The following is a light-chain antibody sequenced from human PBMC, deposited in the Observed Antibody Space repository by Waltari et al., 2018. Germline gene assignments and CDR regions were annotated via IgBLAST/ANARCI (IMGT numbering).Light chain of an antibody. J-gene: IGLJ3*02. CDR1: SSDVGNYNF. CDR2: EGS. Sequence: QSALTQPASVSGSPGQSITISCTGSSSDVGNYNFVSWYQQHPDEAPKLVIYEGSKRPSGISIRFSDSKSGNTASLTISRLQAEDEADYYCCSYAGSRTPWVFGGGTRVTVL. CDR3: CSYAGSRTPWV. V-gene: IGLV2-23*01.